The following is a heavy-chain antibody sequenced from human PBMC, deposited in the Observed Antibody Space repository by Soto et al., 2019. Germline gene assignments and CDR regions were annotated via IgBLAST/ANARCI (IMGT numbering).Heavy chain of an antibody. CDR1: GFTFSSYG. CDR2: ISYDGSNK. D-gene: IGHD3-10*01. CDR3: AKDSGSPL. V-gene: IGHV3-30*18. J-gene: IGHJ4*01. Sequence: QVQLVESGGGVVQPGRSLRLSCAASGFTFSSYGMHWVRQAPGKGLEWVAVISYDGSNKYYADSVKGRFTISRDNSKNTLYLQMNSLRAEDTAVYYCAKDSGSPLWGQEPWSPSPQ.